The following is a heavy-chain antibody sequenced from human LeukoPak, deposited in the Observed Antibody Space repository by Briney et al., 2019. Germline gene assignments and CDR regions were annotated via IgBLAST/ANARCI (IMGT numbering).Heavy chain of an antibody. D-gene: IGHD5-24*01. Sequence: GGSLRLSCAASGFAFSTYWMTWVRQAPGKGLEWVANIKQDGSEKYYVDSVKGRFTISRDNAKNSLYLQMNSLRAEDTAVYYCAGGRDVYRYWGQGTLVTVSS. V-gene: IGHV3-7*01. J-gene: IGHJ4*02. CDR2: IKQDGSEK. CDR1: GFAFSTYW. CDR3: AGGRDVYRY.